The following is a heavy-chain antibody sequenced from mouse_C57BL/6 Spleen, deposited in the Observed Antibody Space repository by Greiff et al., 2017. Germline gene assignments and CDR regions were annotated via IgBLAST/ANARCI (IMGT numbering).Heavy chain of an antibody. V-gene: IGHV1-80*01. CDR2: IYPGDGDT. D-gene: IGHD1-1*01. CDR1: GYAFSSYW. Sequence: QVQLKESGAELVKPGASVKISCKASGYAFSSYWMNWVKQRPGKGLEWIGQIYPGDGDTNYNGKFKGKATLTADKSSSTAYMQLSSLTSEDSAVYFCASHGSSYGDYWGQGTTLTVSS. CDR3: ASHGSSYGDY. J-gene: IGHJ2*01.